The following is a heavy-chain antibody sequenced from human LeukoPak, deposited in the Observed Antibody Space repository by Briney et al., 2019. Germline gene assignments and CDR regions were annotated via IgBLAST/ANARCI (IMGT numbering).Heavy chain of an antibody. Sequence: PGGSLRFSCAASGFTFSSFGMSWVRQAPGKGLEWVSTISGSGSIIDYADSVKGRFTFSRDNSRNMVYLQMNSLRAEDTAVYYCAKDLPDYGDCIEGYWGQGTLVTVSS. CDR2: ISGSGSII. V-gene: IGHV3-23*01. D-gene: IGHD4-17*01. J-gene: IGHJ4*02. CDR1: GFTFSSFG. CDR3: AKDLPDYGDCIEGY.